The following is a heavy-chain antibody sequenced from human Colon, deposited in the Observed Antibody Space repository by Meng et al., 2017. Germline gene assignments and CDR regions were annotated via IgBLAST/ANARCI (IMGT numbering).Heavy chain of an antibody. V-gene: IGHV3-23*01. CDR1: GFTFSSYA. CDR2: ISGSGGST. J-gene: IGHJ6*02. D-gene: IGHD1-26*01. Sequence: GESLKISCAASGFTFSSYAMSWVRQAPGKGLEWVSAISGSGGSTYYADSVKGRFTISRDNSKNTLYLQMNSLRAEDTAVYYCAKDLARIVGATLARYYYYGMDVWGQGTTGTV. CDR3: AKDLARIVGATLARYYYYGMDV.